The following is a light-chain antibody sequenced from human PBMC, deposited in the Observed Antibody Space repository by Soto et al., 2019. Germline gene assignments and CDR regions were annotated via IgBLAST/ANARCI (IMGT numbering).Light chain of an antibody. Sequence: DIQLTQSPSFLSASVGDRVTITCRASQGISSYLAWYQQRPGKVPKLLIYAASTLQSGAPSRFSGSGSGTDFTLTISTLQPDDFATYYCQQYKTYRTFGQGTKVDIK. J-gene: IGKJ1*01. CDR2: AAS. CDR3: QQYKTYRT. CDR1: QGISSY. V-gene: IGKV1-27*01.